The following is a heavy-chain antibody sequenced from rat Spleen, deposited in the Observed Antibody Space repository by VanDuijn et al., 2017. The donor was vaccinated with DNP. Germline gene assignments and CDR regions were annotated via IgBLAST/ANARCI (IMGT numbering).Heavy chain of an antibody. CDR3: ARWTTEGMGFDY. V-gene: IGHV3-1*01. Sequence: IRKLPGNKMERIGHISYSGSTSYNPSLKSRISITRDTSKNQFFLQLNSVSTEDTATYYCARWTTEGMGFDYWGQGVMVTVSS. J-gene: IGHJ2*01. D-gene: IGHD1-11*01. CDR2: ISYSGST.